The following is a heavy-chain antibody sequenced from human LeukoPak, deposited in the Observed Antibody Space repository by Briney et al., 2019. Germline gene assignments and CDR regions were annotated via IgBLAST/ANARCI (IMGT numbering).Heavy chain of an antibody. Sequence: SETLSLTCAVYGGSFSGYYWSWIRQPPGKGLEWIGEINHSGSTNYNPSLKSRVTISVDTSKNLFSLKLSSVTAADTAVYYCARGLVVVPATVPSYYXXMDVWGKGXXVTXSS. CDR3: ARGLVVVPATVPSYYXXMDV. D-gene: IGHD2-2*01. CDR2: INHSGST. V-gene: IGHV4-34*01. J-gene: IGHJ6*03. CDR1: GGSFSGYY.